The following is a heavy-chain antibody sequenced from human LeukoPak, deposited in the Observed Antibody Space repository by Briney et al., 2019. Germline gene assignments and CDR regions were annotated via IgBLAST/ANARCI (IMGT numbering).Heavy chain of an antibody. CDR1: GGSFSGYY. J-gene: IGHJ5*02. V-gene: IGHV4-34*01. CDR2: INHSGST. CDR3: AAWYSSSWYPWFDP. Sequence: KSSETLSLTCAVYGGSFSGYYWSWIRQPPGKGLEWIGEINHSGSTNYNPSLKSRVTISVDTSKNQFSLKLSSVTAADTAAYYCAAWYSSSWYPWFDPWGQGTLVTVSS. D-gene: IGHD6-13*01.